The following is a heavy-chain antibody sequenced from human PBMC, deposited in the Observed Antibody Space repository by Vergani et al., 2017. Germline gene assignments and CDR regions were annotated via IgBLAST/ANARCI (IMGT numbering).Heavy chain of an antibody. V-gene: IGHV3-7*01. J-gene: IGHJ4*02. Sequence: EVQLVESGGGLVQPGGSLRLSCAASGFTFSSYWMSWVRQAPGKGLEWVANIKQDGSEKYYADSVKGRFTISRDNSKNTLYLQMNSLRAEDTAVYYCAKGYSSDYWGQGTLVTVSS. CDR1: GFTFSSYW. CDR3: AKGYSSDY. CDR2: IKQDGSEK. D-gene: IGHD6-13*01.